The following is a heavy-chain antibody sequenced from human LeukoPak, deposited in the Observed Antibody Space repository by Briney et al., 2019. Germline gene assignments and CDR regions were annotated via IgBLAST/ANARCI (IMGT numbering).Heavy chain of an antibody. CDR1: KFFFHGYW. CDR3: ARLGVPAMVDY. CDR2: IYSGGST. J-gene: IGHJ4*02. D-gene: IGHD3-16*01. V-gene: IGHV3-53*01. Sequence: GGSLRLSCAASKFFFHGYWMSWVRQAPGKGLEWVSVIYSGGSTYYANSVKGRFTISRDNSKNTLYLQMNSLRAEDTAVYYCARLGVPAMVDYWGQGTLVTVSS.